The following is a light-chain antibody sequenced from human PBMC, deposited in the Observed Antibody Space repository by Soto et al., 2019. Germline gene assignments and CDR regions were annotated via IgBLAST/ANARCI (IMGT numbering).Light chain of an antibody. CDR3: CSYAGSRTWV. CDR2: EVS. V-gene: IGLV2-23*02. J-gene: IGLJ3*02. Sequence: QSAPIQPASVPGSPGQSITISCTGSSSDVGIFNLVSWYQQYPGKAPKLVLYEVSKWPSGISHRFSGSKSGNTASLTISGLQAEDEADYYCCSYAGSRTWVFGGGTKLTVL. CDR1: SSDVGIFNL.